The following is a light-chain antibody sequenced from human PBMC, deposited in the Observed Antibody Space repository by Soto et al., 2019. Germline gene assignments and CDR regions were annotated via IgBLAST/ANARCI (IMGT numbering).Light chain of an antibody. CDR3: QSYDSSLSGYV. CDR2: ANS. J-gene: IGLJ1*01. V-gene: IGLV1-40*01. Sequence: QSVLTQPPSVSGAPGQRVTISCTGRRSNIGAGYDVHWYQQLPGTAPKLLIYANSIRPSGVPGRFSGSKSGTSASLAITGLQAEDEADYYCQSYDSSLSGYVFGTGTKLTVL. CDR1: RSNIGAGYD.